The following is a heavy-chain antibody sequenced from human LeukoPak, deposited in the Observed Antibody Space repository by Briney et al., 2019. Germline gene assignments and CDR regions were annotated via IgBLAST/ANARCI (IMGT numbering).Heavy chain of an antibody. CDR2: ISGSGGTT. D-gene: IGHD1-26*01. CDR1: GFTFSSYA. Sequence: GGSLRLSCAAPGFTFSSYAMSWVRQAPGKVLEWVSTISGSGGTTYYAEFVKGRFTISRDNSKNTLYLQMNSLRAEDTAVYYCARRRDSGSLQHFDYWGQGTLVTVSS. J-gene: IGHJ4*02. CDR3: ARRRDSGSLQHFDY. V-gene: IGHV3-23*01.